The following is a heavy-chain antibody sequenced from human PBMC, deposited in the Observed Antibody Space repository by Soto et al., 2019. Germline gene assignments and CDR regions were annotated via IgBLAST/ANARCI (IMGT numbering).Heavy chain of an antibody. CDR2: INPSGGST. CDR1: GYTFTSYY. CDR3: ARGVPHDYGDYGGAFDI. D-gene: IGHD4-17*01. J-gene: IGHJ3*02. Sequence: ASVKVSCKACGYTFTSYYMHWVRQAPRQGLEWMGIINPSGGSTSYAQKFQGRVTMTRDTSTSTVYMELSSLRSEDTAVYYCARGVPHDYGDYGGAFDIWGQGTMVTVSS. V-gene: IGHV1-46*03.